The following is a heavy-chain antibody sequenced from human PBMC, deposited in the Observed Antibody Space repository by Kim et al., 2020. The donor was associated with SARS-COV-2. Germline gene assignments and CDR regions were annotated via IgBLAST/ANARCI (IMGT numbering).Heavy chain of an antibody. CDR3: AKDIARRGGIAAATTTAYDY. V-gene: IGHV3-43*02. CDR1: GFTFDDYA. CDR2: ISGDGGTT. J-gene: IGHJ4*02. Sequence: GGSLRLSCAASGFTFDDYAMHWVRQAPGKGLEWVSLISGDGGTTYSADSVKGRFTISRDNSKNSLYLEMNSLRTEDTALYYCAKDIARRGGIAAATTTAYDYWGQGTLVTVSS. D-gene: IGHD6-13*01.